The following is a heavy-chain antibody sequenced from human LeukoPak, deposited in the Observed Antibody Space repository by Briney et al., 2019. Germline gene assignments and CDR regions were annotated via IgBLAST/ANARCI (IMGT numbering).Heavy chain of an antibody. D-gene: IGHD4-23*01. J-gene: IGHJ4*02. CDR3: AKYAPPTTVVTRFFDS. CDR1: GFTFSSYW. CDR2: IGRYGGDI. V-gene: IGHV3-23*01. Sequence: GGSLRLSCAASGFTFSSYWMSWVRQAPGKGLEWVSVIGRYGGDIHYADSVEGRFTISRDNSKNTLYLQMNSLRVEDTAIYYCAKYAPPTTVVTRFFDSWGQGTLVTVSS.